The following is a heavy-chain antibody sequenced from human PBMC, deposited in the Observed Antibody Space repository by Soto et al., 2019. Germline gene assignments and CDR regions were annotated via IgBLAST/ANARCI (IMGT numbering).Heavy chain of an antibody. CDR3: AKGRYDFWSPYYFDS. D-gene: IGHD3-3*01. J-gene: IGHJ4*02. CDR1: GLNFDDFA. V-gene: IGHV3-9*01. CDR2: ITWQSRVL. Sequence: GGSLRLSCVGTGLNFDDFAMHWVRQAPGKGLEWVSGITWQSRVLAYADSVKGRFTISRDNARNSLYLQMDSLRDEDTALYYCAKGRYDFWSPYYFDSWGQGTLVTVSS.